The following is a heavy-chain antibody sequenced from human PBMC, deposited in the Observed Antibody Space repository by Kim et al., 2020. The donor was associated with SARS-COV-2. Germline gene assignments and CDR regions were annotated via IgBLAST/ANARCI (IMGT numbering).Heavy chain of an antibody. J-gene: IGHJ6*02. Sequence: ASVKVSCKASGYILTTYSIIWVRQAPGQGLEWMGWINTKTGNPEYAQGVTGRFAFSVDTSVNTAYLQISSLKAEDTAVYFCTKDVGLAAAGLHGMDVWGQGTTVTVTS. V-gene: IGHV7-4-1*02. CDR3: TKDVGLAAAGLHGMDV. D-gene: IGHD6-13*01. CDR1: GYILTTYS. CDR2: INTKTGNP.